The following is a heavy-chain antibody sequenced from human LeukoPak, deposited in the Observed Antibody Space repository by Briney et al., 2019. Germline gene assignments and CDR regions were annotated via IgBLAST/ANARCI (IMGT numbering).Heavy chain of an antibody. J-gene: IGHJ4*02. CDR1: GYTFTGYY. V-gene: IGHV1-2*02. CDR2: INPNSGGT. CDR3: ARWHTVRFGELFYFDY. D-gene: IGHD3-10*01. Sequence: ASVKVSCKASGYTFTGYYMHWVRQAPGQGLEWMGWINPNSGGTNYAQKFQGRVTMTRDTSISTAYMELSRLRSDDTAVYYCARWHTVRFGELFYFDYWGQGTLVTVSS.